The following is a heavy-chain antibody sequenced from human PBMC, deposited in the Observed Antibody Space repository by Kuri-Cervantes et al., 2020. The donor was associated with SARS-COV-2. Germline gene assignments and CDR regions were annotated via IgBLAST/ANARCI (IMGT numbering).Heavy chain of an antibody. CDR1: GFTFSSYA. J-gene: IGHJ6*02. Sequence: GESLKISCAASGFTFSSYAMHWVRQAPGKGLEWVAVISYDGSNKYYADSVKGRFTISRDNPKNTLYLQMNSLRAEDTAVYYCARGVAELRYYGMDVWGQGTTVTVSS. V-gene: IGHV3-30-3*01. CDR3: ARGVAELRYYGMDV. D-gene: IGHD1-7*01. CDR2: ISYDGSNK.